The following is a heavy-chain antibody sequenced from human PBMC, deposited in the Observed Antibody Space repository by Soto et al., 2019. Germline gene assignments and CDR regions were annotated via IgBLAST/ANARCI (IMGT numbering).Heavy chain of an antibody. D-gene: IGHD2-15*01. CDR2: IIPILDIP. CDR1: GGTFSRYT. CDR3: ASHFPGVLVLGASPPGGDNYGWDV. V-gene: IGHV1-69*02. Sequence: QVQLVQSGAEVKKPGSSVKVSCKASGGTFSRYTISWVRQAPGQGLEWMGRIIPILDIPNYAQNFQGRVTITADKSTRTAYMELSSLRPDDMAVYYCASHFPGVLVLGASPPGGDNYGWDVWGQGTTVTVSS. J-gene: IGHJ6*02.